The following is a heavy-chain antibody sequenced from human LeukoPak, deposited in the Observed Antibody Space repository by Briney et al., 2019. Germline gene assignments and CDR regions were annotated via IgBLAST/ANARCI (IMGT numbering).Heavy chain of an antibody. Sequence: GGSLRLSCAASGFTFSSYGMHWVRQAPGKGLERVAVISYDGSNKYYADSVKGRFTISRDNSKNTLYLQMNSLRAEDTAVYYCAKADDYDLPMDCWGQGTLVTVSS. V-gene: IGHV3-30*18. CDR1: GFTFSSYG. CDR2: ISYDGSNK. D-gene: IGHD3-22*01. J-gene: IGHJ4*02. CDR3: AKADDYDLPMDC.